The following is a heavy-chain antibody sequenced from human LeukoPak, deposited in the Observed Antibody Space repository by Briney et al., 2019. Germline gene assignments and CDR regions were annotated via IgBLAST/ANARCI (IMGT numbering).Heavy chain of an antibody. Sequence: GGSLRLSCAASGFTFSSYWMSWARQAPGKGLEWVANIKQDGSEKYYVDSVKGRFTISRDNAKNSLYLQMNSLRAEDTAVYYCASAIVVVNGPGDCFDYWGQGTLVTVSS. CDR1: GFTFSSYW. J-gene: IGHJ4*02. D-gene: IGHD3-22*01. V-gene: IGHV3-7*01. CDR3: ASAIVVVNGPGDCFDY. CDR2: IKQDGSEK.